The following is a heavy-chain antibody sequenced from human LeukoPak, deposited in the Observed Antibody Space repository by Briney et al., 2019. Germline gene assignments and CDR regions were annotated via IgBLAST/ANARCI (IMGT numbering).Heavy chain of an antibody. Sequence: PSETLSLTCTVSGGSISNYYWNWIRQPPGEGLQWIGYIYYNGSTNYNPSLTSRVTISVDTSKNQFSLKLNSVTAADTAVYYWGGSSSWYLTLSPWGQGTLVTVSS. CDR3: GGSSSWYLTLSP. CDR2: IYYNGST. J-gene: IGHJ5*02. V-gene: IGHV4-59*08. CDR1: GGSISNYY. D-gene: IGHD6-13*01.